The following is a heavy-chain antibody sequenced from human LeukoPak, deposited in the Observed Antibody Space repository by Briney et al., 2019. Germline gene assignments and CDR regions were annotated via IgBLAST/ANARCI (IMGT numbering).Heavy chain of an antibody. J-gene: IGHJ4*02. D-gene: IGHD2-15*01. Sequence: GGSLRLSCAASGFTFSSYSMNWVRQAPGKGLEWVSYISSSSSTIYYADSVKGRFTISGDNAKNSLYLQMNSLRAEDTAVYYCAKDRGFCSGSSSCNSFDYWGQGTLVTVSS. V-gene: IGHV3-48*01. CDR1: GFTFSSYS. CDR2: ISSSSSTI. CDR3: AKDRGFCSGSSSCNSFDY.